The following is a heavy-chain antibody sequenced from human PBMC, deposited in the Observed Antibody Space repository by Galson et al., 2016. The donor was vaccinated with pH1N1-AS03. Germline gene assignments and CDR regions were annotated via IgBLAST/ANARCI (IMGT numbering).Heavy chain of an antibody. J-gene: IGHJ6*02. V-gene: IGHV1-2*04. CDR2: INPNNGVT. Sequence: SVKVSRKASGYIFTGFYVHWVRQAPGQGLEWMGWINPNNGVTNYAQKFQAWVTMTGDTSISTAYMELYGLKSDDTAVYHCARDPRGPCSSATCATTYYFGMDVWGQGTTVIVSS. D-gene: IGHD1-26*01. CDR3: ARDPRGPCSSATCATTYYFGMDV. CDR1: GYIFTGFY.